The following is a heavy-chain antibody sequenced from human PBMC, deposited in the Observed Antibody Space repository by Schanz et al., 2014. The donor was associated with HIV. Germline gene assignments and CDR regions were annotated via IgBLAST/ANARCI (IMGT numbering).Heavy chain of an antibody. Sequence: QVQLVESGGGVIQPGRSLRLSCAASGFTFSSYGMHWVRQAPGKGLEWEETISYDGGNKYYADSVKGRFTISRDNSKNTLFLQMNSLRAEDTAMYYCAKDQGDITGTPFDYWGQGTLVTVSS. CDR1: GFTFSSYG. V-gene: IGHV3-30*18. CDR2: ISYDGGNK. CDR3: AKDQGDITGTPFDY. J-gene: IGHJ4*02. D-gene: IGHD1-20*01.